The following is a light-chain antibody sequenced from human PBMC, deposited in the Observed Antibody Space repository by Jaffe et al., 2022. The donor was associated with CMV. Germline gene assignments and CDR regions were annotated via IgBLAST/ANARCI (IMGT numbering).Light chain of an antibody. CDR2: KVS. V-gene: IGKV2-30*02. Sequence: DDVMTQSPLSLPVTLGQPASISCRSGQSLVHSNGNTYLNWFHQRPGQSPRRLIYKVSYRDSGVPDRFSGSGSGTDFTLKISRVAAEDVGIYYCVQGTHWPYTFGRGTKLEIK. CDR3: VQGTHWPYT. J-gene: IGKJ2*01. CDR1: QSLVHSNGNTY.